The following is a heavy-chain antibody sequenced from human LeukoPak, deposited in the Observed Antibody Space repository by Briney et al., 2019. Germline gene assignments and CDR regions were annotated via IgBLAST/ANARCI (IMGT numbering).Heavy chain of an antibody. V-gene: IGHV1-69*06. CDR1: VATFTSSA. D-gene: IGHD4-23*01. J-gene: IGHJ4*02. Sequence: SVKLSSTASVATFTSSAISWVRQAPGQGLEWMGGSIPIFGTETYAQKFQGRVTITADKSTSTAYMELSRLSSDDPAVYYCATQSHGGNPWRFDYWGQGTLVTVSS. CDR3: ATQSHGGNPWRFDY. CDR2: SIPIFGTE.